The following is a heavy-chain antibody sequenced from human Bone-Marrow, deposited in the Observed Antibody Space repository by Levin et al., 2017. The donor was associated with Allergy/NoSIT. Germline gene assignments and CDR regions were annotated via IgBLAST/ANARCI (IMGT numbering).Heavy chain of an antibody. Sequence: GGSLRLSCAVSGLTFSTNSFSWVRQAPGKGLEWVSYMSSSGTSIHYADSVKGRFTISRDTAKNSLFLQMNSLRVEDTAVYFCAGDRRVAARGSHWLDPWGQGTLVTVSS. V-gene: IGHV3-48*04. CDR1: GLTFSTNS. CDR2: MSSSGTSI. D-gene: IGHD6-6*01. CDR3: AGDRRVAARGSHWLDP. J-gene: IGHJ5*02.